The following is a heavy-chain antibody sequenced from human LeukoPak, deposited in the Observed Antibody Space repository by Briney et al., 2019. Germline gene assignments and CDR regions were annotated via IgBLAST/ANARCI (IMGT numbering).Heavy chain of an antibody. CDR2: IIPIFGTA. V-gene: IGHV1-69*01. CDR1: GGTFSSYA. D-gene: IGHD2-15*01. CDR3: ARPSVVAAIAPFDY. Sequence: ASVKVSCKASGGTFSSYAISWVRQAPGQGLEWMGGIIPIFGTANYAQKFQGRVTITADESTSTAYMELSSLRSEDTAVYYCARPSVVAAIAPFDYWGQGTLVTVSS. J-gene: IGHJ4*02.